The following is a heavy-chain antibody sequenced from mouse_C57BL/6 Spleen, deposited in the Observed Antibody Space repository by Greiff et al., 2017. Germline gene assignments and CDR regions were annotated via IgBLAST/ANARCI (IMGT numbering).Heavy chain of an antibody. CDR1: GYTFTGYG. CDR3: ARFLDGYYRYFDV. CDR2: IYPSDSET. D-gene: IGHD2-3*01. J-gene: IGHJ1*03. Sequence: VQLQQPGAELVRPGSSVKLSCKASGYTFTGYGMDWVKQRPGQGLEWIGNIYPSDSETHYNQKFKDKATLTVYKSSSTAYMQLSSLTSEYSAVYYCARFLDGYYRYFDVWGTGTTVTVSS. V-gene: IGHV1-61*01.